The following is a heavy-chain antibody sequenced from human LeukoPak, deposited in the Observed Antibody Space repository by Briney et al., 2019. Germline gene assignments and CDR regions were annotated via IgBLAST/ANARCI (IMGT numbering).Heavy chain of an antibody. J-gene: IGHJ4*02. D-gene: IGHD3-10*01. CDR1: GGSVGSNTYY. CDR2: INYSGST. Sequence: TSETLSLTCTASGGSVGSNTYYWGWIGQAPGKGLEWIVSINYSGSTYYNPFNKSRITISVNTYDKQFLLKLSAVTAADTALYYCARYVVYGSGKYYFDYWGQGTLVTVSS. V-gene: IGHV4-39*01. CDR3: ARYVVYGSGKYYFDY.